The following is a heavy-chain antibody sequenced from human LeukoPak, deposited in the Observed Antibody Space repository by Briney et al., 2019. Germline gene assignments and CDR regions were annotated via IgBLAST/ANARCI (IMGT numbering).Heavy chain of an antibody. J-gene: IGHJ5*02. CDR2: INGAGTDT. Sequence: PGGSLRLSCAASGFTFSSYAMSWVRQAPGKGLVWVSRINGAGTDTSYADSVKGRFTISRDNAKNTLYLQMNSLSAEDTAVYYCARVVTWFDPWGQGTLVTVSS. D-gene: IGHD4-11*01. V-gene: IGHV3-74*01. CDR1: GFTFSSYA. CDR3: ARVVTWFDP.